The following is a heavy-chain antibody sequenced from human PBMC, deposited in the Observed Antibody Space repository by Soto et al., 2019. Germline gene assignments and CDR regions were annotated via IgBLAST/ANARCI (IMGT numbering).Heavy chain of an antibody. J-gene: IGHJ4*02. V-gene: IGHV1-46*03. CDR1: GYTFTSYY. CDR3: ARDSSDCSGGSCSTSPDY. Sequence: QVQLVQSGAEVKKPGASVKVSCKASGYTFTSYYMHWVRQAPGQGLEWMGIINPSGGSTSYAQKFQGRVTMTRDTSTSTVYMELSSVRSEDTAVYYCARDSSDCSGGSCSTSPDYWGQGTLVTVSS. D-gene: IGHD2-15*01. CDR2: INPSGGST.